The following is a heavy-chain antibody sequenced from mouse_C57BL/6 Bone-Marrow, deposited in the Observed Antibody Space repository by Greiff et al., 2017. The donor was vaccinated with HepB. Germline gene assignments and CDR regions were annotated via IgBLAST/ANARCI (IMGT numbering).Heavy chain of an antibody. V-gene: IGHV1-15*01. Sequence: QVHVKQSGAELVRPGASVTLSCKASGYTFTDYEMHWVKQTPVHGLEWIGAIDPETGGTAYNQKFKGKAILTADKSSSTAYMELRSLTSEDSAVYYCTNPYYYGADFDVWGTGTTVTVSA. CDR3: TNPYYYGADFDV. CDR1: GYTFTDYE. CDR2: IDPETGGT. D-gene: IGHD1-1*01. J-gene: IGHJ1*03.